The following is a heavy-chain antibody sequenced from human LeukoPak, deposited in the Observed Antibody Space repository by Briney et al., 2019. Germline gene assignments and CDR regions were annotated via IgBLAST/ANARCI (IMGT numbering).Heavy chain of an antibody. V-gene: IGHV3-23*01. J-gene: IGHJ4*02. CDR2: ISGSGGST. CDR3: AKDLGSFDWLLIFGY. CDR1: GFTFSSYA. Sequence: GGSLRLSCAASGFTFSSYAMSWVRQAPGKGLEWVSAISGSGGSTYYADSVKGRFTISRDNSKNTLYLQMNSLRAEDTAVYYCAKDLGSFDWLLIFGYWGQGTLVTVSS. D-gene: IGHD3-9*01.